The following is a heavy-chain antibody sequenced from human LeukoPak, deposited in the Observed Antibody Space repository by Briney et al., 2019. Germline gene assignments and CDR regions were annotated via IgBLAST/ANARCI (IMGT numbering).Heavy chain of an antibody. D-gene: IGHD5-12*01. V-gene: IGHV4-4*07. CDR1: GGSISNYY. J-gene: IGHJ5*02. CDR3: ASGSSGYDP. CDR2: IYSSGTT. Sequence: SETLSLTCTVSGGSISNYYWSWIRQPAGKGLEWIGRIYSSGTTIYNPSLKSRVTMSVGTSKNRFSLKLSSVTAADTAVYFCASGSSGYDPWGQGTLVTVSS.